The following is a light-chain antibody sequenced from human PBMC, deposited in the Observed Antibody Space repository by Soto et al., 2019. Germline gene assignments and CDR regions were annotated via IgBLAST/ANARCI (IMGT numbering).Light chain of an antibody. CDR2: AAS. CDR1: QSVNSH. Sequence: ERVMTQSPATLSVSPGERATLSCRADQSVNSHLAWYQQKPGQAPRLLIYAASARTSGLPGRFSGSGSGTESTLTISSLQPEDFAVYYCQQYNNWPYTFGQGTKLEIK. CDR3: QQYNNWPYT. J-gene: IGKJ2*01. V-gene: IGKV3-15*01.